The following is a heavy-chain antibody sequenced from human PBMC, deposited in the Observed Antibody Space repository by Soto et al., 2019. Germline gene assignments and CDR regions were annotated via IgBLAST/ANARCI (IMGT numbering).Heavy chain of an antibody. Sequence: QVQLVESGGGVVQPGRSLRLSCVASGFTFSSYGMHWVRQAPGKGLEWVAIISYDGSNTYYADSVKGRFTISRDNSKNTLYLKMNSLRDEDTSVYYCAKEGGLSGSYYISSSYYFDYWGQGTLVTVSS. CDR3: AKEGGLSGSYYISSSYYFDY. D-gene: IGHD1-26*01. CDR1: GFTFSSYG. CDR2: ISYDGSNT. V-gene: IGHV3-30*18. J-gene: IGHJ4*02.